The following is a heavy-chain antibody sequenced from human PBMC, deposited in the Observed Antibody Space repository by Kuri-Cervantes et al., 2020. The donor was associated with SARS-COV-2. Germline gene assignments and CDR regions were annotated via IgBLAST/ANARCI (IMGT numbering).Heavy chain of an antibody. Sequence: ASVKVSCKASGYTFTSYYMHWVRQAPGQGLEWMGIINPSGGSTSYAQKFQGRVTMTRDTSMSTVYMELSSLRSEDTAVYYCARDRLIAVAGTGYYYMDVWGKGTTVTVSS. CDR1: GYTFTSYY. J-gene: IGHJ6*03. CDR2: INPSGGST. CDR3: ARDRLIAVAGTGYYYMDV. D-gene: IGHD6-19*01. V-gene: IGHV1-46*01.